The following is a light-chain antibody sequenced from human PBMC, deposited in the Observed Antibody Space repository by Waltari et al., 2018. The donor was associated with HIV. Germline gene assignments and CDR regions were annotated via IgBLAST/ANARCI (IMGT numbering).Light chain of an antibody. CDR1: SSDISTYNF. CDR2: DVD. V-gene: IGLV2-14*03. Sequence: QSALTQPASVSGSPGQSITISCSGTSSDISTYNFVSWYQKHPDKAHKLLIYDVDTRPSGMPRRFSGSKSGDTAPLTISAIQADDEADYFCSSYTTTNTVVFGGGTNVSVL. CDR3: SSYTTTNTVV. J-gene: IGLJ2*01.